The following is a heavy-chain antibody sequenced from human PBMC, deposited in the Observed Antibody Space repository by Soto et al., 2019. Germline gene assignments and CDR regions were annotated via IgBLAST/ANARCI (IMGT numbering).Heavy chain of an antibody. V-gene: IGHV1-3*01. CDR3: ARARTGMPEDRYDEFFEY. D-gene: IGHD2-2*01. Sequence: ASVKVSCKASGYTFTSYAMHWVRQAPGQRLEWMGWINAGNGNTKYSQKFQGRVTITRDTSASTAYMELSSLRSEDTAVYYCARARTGMPEDRYDEFFEYWGQGTLVTVSS. J-gene: IGHJ4*02. CDR2: INAGNGNT. CDR1: GYTFTSYA.